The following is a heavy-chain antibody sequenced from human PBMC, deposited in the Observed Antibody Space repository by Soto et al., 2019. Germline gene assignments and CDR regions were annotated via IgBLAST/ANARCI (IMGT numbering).Heavy chain of an antibody. J-gene: IGHJ6*03. D-gene: IGHD3-3*01. V-gene: IGHV3-30*18. Sequence: GGSLRLSCAASGFTFSSYGMHWVRQAPGKGLEWVAVISYDGSNKYYADSVKGRFTISRDNSKNTLYLQMNSLRAEDTAVYYCAKDNRQVTIFGVVIHEIYYHYYMDVWGKGTTVTVSS. CDR3: AKDNRQVTIFGVVIHEIYYHYYMDV. CDR2: ISYDGSNK. CDR1: GFTFSSYG.